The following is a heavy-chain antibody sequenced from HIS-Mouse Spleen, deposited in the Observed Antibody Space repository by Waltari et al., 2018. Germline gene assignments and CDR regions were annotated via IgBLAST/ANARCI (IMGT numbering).Heavy chain of an antibody. D-gene: IGHD6-13*01. CDR1: GGSISSSSYY. CDR3: AREIPYSSSWYDWYFDL. V-gene: IGHV4-39*07. J-gene: IGHJ2*01. Sequence: QLQLQESGPGLVKPSETLSPTCTVSGGSISSSSYYWACIRQPPGKGLEWIGSIYYSGSTYYNPSLKSRVTISVDTSKNQFSLKLSSVTAADTAVYYCAREIPYSSSWYDWYFDLWGRGTLVTVSS. CDR2: IYYSGST.